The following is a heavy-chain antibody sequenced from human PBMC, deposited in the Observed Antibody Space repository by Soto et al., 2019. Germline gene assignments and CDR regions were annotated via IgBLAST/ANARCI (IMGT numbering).Heavy chain of an antibody. CDR2: IYSGGST. Sequence: EVQLVESGGGLVQPGGSLRLSCAASGFTVSSDYMSWVRQAPGKGLAWVSVIYSGGSTYYADFVKGRFTISRDNSKNTLYLQMNSLRAEDTAVYYCARVLGGYSGHDDLDYWGQGTLVTVSS. J-gene: IGHJ4*02. CDR3: ARVLGGYSGHDDLDY. V-gene: IGHV3-66*01. CDR1: GFTVSSDY. D-gene: IGHD5-12*01.